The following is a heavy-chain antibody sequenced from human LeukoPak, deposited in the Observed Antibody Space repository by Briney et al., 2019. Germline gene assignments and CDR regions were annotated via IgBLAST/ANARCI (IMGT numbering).Heavy chain of an antibody. CDR3: AKDGAATVVTNFDY. CDR2: ISWNSGSI. D-gene: IGHD4-23*01. CDR1: GLTFGDYA. V-gene: IGHV3-9*01. Sequence: PGGSLRLSCVASGLTFGDYAMHWVRQAPGKGLEWVSGISWNSGSIGYADSVKGRFTISRDNAKNSLYLQMNSLRAEDTALYYCAKDGAATVVTNFDYWGQGTLVTVSS. J-gene: IGHJ4*02.